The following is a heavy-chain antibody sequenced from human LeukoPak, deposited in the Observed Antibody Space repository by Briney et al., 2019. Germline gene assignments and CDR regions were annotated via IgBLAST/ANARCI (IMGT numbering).Heavy chain of an antibody. Sequence: GGSLRLSCAASGFTVSSNYMSWVRQAPGKGLEWVSVIYSGGSTYYADSVKGRFTISRDNSKNTLYLQMGSLRAEDMAVYYCARTGSGSYYIFDYWGQGTLVTVSS. V-gene: IGHV3-66*01. J-gene: IGHJ4*02. CDR3: ARTGSGSYYIFDY. D-gene: IGHD3-10*01. CDR2: IYSGGST. CDR1: GFTVSSNY.